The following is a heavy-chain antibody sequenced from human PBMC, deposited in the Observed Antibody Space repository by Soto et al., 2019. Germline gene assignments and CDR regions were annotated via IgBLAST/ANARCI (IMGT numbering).Heavy chain of an antibody. J-gene: IGHJ4*02. CDR2: ISPRDGST. CDR1: GYTFITYA. CDR3: ARGGGPLDY. Sequence: QVQLVQSGAEVKKPGASVKVSCKASGYTFITYALYWVRQAPGQGLEWMGIISPRDGSTTYAHNFQGRLTMTRDTSTRTLYMELSSLRSEDTAVYYCARGGGPLDYWGQETLVTVSS. V-gene: IGHV1-46*01.